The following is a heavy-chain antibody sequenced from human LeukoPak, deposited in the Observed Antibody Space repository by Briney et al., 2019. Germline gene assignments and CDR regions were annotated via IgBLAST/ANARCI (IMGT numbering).Heavy chain of an antibody. CDR3: ARVSGLGWHFDY. J-gene: IGHJ4*02. CDR1: GFTFSNYE. Sequence: PGGSLRLSSAASGFTFSNYEMNSVRAAPGKGLEWVSFISSRGNLIYYADSVKGRFTISRDDAKSSLFLHINSLRADDTAVYYCARVSGLGWHFDYWGQGTLVTVSS. CDR2: ISSRGNLI. V-gene: IGHV3-48*03. D-gene: IGHD6-19*01.